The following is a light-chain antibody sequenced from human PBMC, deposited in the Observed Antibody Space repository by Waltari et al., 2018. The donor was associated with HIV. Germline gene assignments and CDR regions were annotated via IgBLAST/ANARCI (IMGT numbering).Light chain of an antibody. CDR3: QQSYSSPT. CDR1: QSINKY. Sequence: DIQMTQSPSSLSASVGDRVTITCRASQSINKYLNWYQQKPGQAPKMLIYTATTLQSGVPSRFSCSGSGTDFTLTIANLQPEDFAVYFCQQSYSSPTFGPGTTVDFK. J-gene: IGKJ3*01. V-gene: IGKV1-39*01. CDR2: TAT.